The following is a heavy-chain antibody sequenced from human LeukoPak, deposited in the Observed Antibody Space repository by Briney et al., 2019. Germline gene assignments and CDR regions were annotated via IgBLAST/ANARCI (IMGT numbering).Heavy chain of an antibody. D-gene: IGHD1-26*01. CDR1: GYSISSGYY. J-gene: IGHJ6*03. V-gene: IGHV4-38-2*01. CDR2: IYHSGST. CDR3: ARWDPYYYYMDV. Sequence: SETLSLTCAVSGYSISSGYYWGWIRQPPGKGLEWIGSIYHSGSTYYNPSLKSRVTISVDTSKNQFSLKLSSVTAADTAVYYCARWDPYYYYMDVWGKGTTVTVSS.